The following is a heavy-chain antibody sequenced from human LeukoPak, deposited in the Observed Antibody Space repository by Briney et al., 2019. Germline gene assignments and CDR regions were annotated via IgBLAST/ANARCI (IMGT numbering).Heavy chain of an antibody. J-gene: IGHJ3*02. Sequence: PGGSLRLSCAASGFTFSSYSMNWVRQAPGKGLEWVSSISSSSSYIYYADSVKGRFTISRDNVKNSLYLQMNSLRAEDTAVYYCAPTGGSDYGDYGAFDIWGQGTMVTVSS. CDR2: ISSSSSYI. V-gene: IGHV3-21*01. CDR3: APTGGSDYGDYGAFDI. D-gene: IGHD4-17*01. CDR1: GFTFSSYS.